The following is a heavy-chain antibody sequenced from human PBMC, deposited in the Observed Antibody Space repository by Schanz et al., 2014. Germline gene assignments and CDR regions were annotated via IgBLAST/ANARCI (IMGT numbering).Heavy chain of an antibody. Sequence: QVQLVQSGAEVKKPGASATVSCKASGYTFNNHGMTWVRQAPGQGPELMGWINAHTGNTQYAQKFQGRVNMTRDTVTTTVHLELTRLRTDDTAIYYCARVHIATYHYNSPGAFDIWGQGTRVTVSS. D-gene: IGHD3-10*01. CDR1: GYTFNNHG. J-gene: IGHJ3*02. V-gene: IGHV1-18*01. CDR2: INAHTGNT. CDR3: ARVHIATYHYNSPGAFDI.